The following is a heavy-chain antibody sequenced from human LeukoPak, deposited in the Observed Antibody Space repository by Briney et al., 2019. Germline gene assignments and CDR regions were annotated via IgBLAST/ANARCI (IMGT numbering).Heavy chain of an antibody. CDR2: FYVGGAT. D-gene: IGHD5-24*01. Sequence: GGSLRLSCAVSGFSVTNNYMSWVRQAPGKGLEWVSVFYVGGATYYADSVKGQFTISRDNSENTLYLQMKSLRAEDTAVYYCARGDGYNFFDYWGQGTLVTVSS. CDR1: GFSVTNNY. J-gene: IGHJ4*02. V-gene: IGHV3-53*01. CDR3: ARGDGYNFFDY.